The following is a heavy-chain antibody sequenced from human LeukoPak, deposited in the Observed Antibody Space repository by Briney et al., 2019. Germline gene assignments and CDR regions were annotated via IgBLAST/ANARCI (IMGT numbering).Heavy chain of an antibody. Sequence: SETLSLTCTVSGYSISSGYYWGWIRQPPGKGLEWIGSIYHSGSTYYNPSLKSRVTISVDTSRNQFSLKLSSVTAADTAVYYCARALLGDYRYYYYYMDVWGKGTTVTVSS. CDR2: IYHSGST. CDR3: ARALLGDYRYYYYYMDV. CDR1: GYSISSGYY. D-gene: IGHD4-17*01. V-gene: IGHV4-38-2*02. J-gene: IGHJ6*03.